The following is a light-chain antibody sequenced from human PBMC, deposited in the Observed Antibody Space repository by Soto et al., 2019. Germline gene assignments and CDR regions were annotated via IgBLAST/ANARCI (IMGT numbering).Light chain of an antibody. V-gene: IGKV3-20*01. CDR2: AAS. Sequence: EIVLTQSPGTLSLSPGERATLSCRASQSVSSSYLAWYQQKPGQAPRLLIYAASSTATGIPDRFSGSGSGTDFTLTISRLEPEDFAVYYCQQYGSSQVTFGGGTKVEIK. CDR1: QSVSSSY. J-gene: IGKJ4*01. CDR3: QQYGSSQVT.